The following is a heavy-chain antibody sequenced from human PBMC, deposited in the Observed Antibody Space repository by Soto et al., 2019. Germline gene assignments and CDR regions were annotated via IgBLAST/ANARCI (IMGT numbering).Heavy chain of an antibody. CDR3: ATYDVTTIIQDY. Sequence: PSETLSLTCAIYGGSFSRHSRSWVRQPPGKGLEWIGEIPPGGSPNYNPSLKSRVTISGDTSKNQFSLQLRSLTAADTAVYYCATYDVTTIIQDYWGQGTLVTVSS. CDR1: GGSFSRHS. D-gene: IGHD2-21*02. J-gene: IGHJ4*02. CDR2: IPPGGSP. V-gene: IGHV4-34*01.